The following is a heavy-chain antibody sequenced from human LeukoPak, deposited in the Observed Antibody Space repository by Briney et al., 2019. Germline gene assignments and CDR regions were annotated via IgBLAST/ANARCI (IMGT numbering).Heavy chain of an antibody. CDR1: GYTFTSYG. CDR3: ARAPSIVVVPAAMYLDDY. CDR2: ISAYNGNT. Sequence: ASVKVSCKASGYTFTSYGISWVRQAPGQGLEWMGWISAYNGNTNYAQKLQGRVTMTTDTSTSTAYMELRSLRSDDTAVYYCARAPSIVVVPAAMYLDDYWGQGTLVTVSS. J-gene: IGHJ4*02. D-gene: IGHD2-2*01. V-gene: IGHV1-18*01.